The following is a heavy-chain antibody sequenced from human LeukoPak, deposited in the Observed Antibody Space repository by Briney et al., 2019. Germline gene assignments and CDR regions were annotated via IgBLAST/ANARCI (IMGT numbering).Heavy chain of an antibody. CDR1: GGSISSYY. CDR3: ARPNCGGDRPEGGGCYFDY. J-gene: IGHJ4*02. Sequence: SETLSLTCTASGGSISSYYWSWIRQPPGKGLEWIGYIYYSGSTNYNPSLKSRVTISVDTSKNQFSLKLSSVTAADTAVYYCARPNCGGDRPEGGGCYFDYWGQGTLVTVSS. V-gene: IGHV4-59*08. CDR2: IYYSGST. D-gene: IGHD2-21*02.